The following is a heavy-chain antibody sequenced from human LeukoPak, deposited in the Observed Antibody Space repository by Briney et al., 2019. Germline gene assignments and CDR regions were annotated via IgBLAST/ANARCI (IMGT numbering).Heavy chain of an antibody. J-gene: IGHJ4*02. D-gene: IGHD1-26*01. CDR3: ARGREWELPLMFFDY. V-gene: IGHV6-1*01. CDR1: GDSVSSNSAA. CDR2: TYYRSKWYN. Sequence: SQTLSLTCAISGDSVSSNSAAWNWIRQSPSRGLEWLGRTYYRSKWYNDYTVSVKSRITINPDTSKNQFSLQLNSVTPEDTAVYYCARGREWELPLMFFDYWGQGTLVTVSS.